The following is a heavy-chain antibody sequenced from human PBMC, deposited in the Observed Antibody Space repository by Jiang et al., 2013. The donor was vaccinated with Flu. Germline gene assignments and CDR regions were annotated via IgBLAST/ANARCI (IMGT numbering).Heavy chain of an antibody. Sequence: VESGGGVVQPGRSLRLSCAASGFTFSSYGMHWVRQAPGKGLEWVAVISYDGSNKYYADSVKGRFTISRDNSKNTLYLQMNSLRAEDTAVYYCAKPRIAVAAYFDYWGQGTLVTVSS. J-gene: IGHJ4*02. CDR1: GFTFSSYG. D-gene: IGHD6-19*01. V-gene: IGHV3-30*18. CDR3: AKPRIAVAAYFDY. CDR2: ISYDGSNK.